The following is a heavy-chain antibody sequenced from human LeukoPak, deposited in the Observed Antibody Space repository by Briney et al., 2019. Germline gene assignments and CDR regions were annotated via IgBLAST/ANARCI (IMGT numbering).Heavy chain of an antibody. Sequence: GASVKVSCKASGYTFTGHYMHWVRQAPGQGPEWMGWINPNSGGTNYAQKFQGRVTMTRDTSISTAYMELSGLRSDDTAVHYCARCSTPHWIFDAFDIWGQGTMVTVSS. J-gene: IGHJ3*02. D-gene: IGHD1-1*01. CDR3: ARCSTPHWIFDAFDI. V-gene: IGHV1-2*02. CDR2: INPNSGGT. CDR1: GYTFTGHY.